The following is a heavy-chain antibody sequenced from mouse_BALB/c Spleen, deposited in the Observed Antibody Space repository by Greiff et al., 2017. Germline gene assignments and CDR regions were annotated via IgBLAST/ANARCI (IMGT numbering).Heavy chain of an antibody. CDR1: GFTFSSFG. CDR2: ISSGSSTI. Sequence: EVKVVESGGGLVQPGGSRKLSCAASGFTFSSFGMHWVRQAPEKGLEWVAYISSGSSTIYYADTVKGRFTISRDNPKNTLFLQMTSLRSEDTAMYYCARRYGNPPDAMDYWGQGTSVTVSS. D-gene: IGHD2-10*02. CDR3: ARRYGNPPDAMDY. J-gene: IGHJ4*01. V-gene: IGHV5-17*02.